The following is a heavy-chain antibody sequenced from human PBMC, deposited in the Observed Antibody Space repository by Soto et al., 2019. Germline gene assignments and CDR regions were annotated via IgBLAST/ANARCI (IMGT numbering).Heavy chain of an antibody. CDR1: GGSISSSSYY. CDR2: IYYSGST. D-gene: IGHD6-13*01. V-gene: IGHV4-39*01. CDR3: ASSIAAAYNAEYFDS. Sequence: SETLSLTCTVSGGSISSSSYYWGWIRQPPGKGLEWIGSIYYSGSTYYNPSLKSRLTISVDTSKNQFSLKLSSVTAADTAAYYCASSIAAAYNAEYFDSCCQGSLVTVS. J-gene: IGHJ4*02.